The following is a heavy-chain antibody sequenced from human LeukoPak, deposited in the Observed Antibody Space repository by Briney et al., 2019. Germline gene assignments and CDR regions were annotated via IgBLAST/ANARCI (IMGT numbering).Heavy chain of an antibody. J-gene: IGHJ4*02. D-gene: IGHD6-13*01. CDR2: IYYSGST. CDR3: ARRSSSWNEYYFDY. CDR1: GGSISTYY. Sequence: SETLSLTCTVSGGSISTYYWSWMRQPPGKGLEWIGSIYYSGSTNYNPSLKSRVTISVDTSKNQFSLKLSSVTAADTAVYYCARRSSSWNEYYFDYWGQGTLATVSS. V-gene: IGHV4-59*08.